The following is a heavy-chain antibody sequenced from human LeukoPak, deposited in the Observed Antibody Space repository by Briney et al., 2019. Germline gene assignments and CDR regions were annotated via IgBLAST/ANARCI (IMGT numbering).Heavy chain of an antibody. Sequence: ASVKVSCKASGFTFTNYYMHWVRQAPGQGLEWMGLINPIGSSTNYAQKFRGRVTMTRDTSTTTVYMELSSLRSEDTAVYYCAREDSGGYFDYGGQGTLVTVSS. J-gene: IGHJ4*02. CDR1: GFTFTNYY. D-gene: IGHD2-8*02. CDR3: AREDSGGYFDY. CDR2: INPIGSST. V-gene: IGHV1-46*01.